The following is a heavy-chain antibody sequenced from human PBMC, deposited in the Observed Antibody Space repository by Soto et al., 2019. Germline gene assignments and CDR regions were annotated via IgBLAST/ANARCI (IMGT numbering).Heavy chain of an antibody. V-gene: IGHV1-18*01. D-gene: IGHD3-22*01. CDR1: GYTFTSYG. CDR3: ARDSGLYYYDSSGPGDYYYYGMDV. Sequence: ASVKVSCKASGYTFTSYGISWVRQAPGQGLEWMGWISAYNGNTNYAQKLQGRVTMTTDTSTSTAYMELRSLRSDDTAVYYCARDSGLYYYDSSGPGDYYYYGMDVWGQGTTVTVSS. J-gene: IGHJ6*02. CDR2: ISAYNGNT.